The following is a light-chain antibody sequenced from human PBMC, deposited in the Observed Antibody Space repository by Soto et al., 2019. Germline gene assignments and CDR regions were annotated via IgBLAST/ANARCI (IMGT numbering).Light chain of an antibody. CDR1: QSISNW. CDR2: KES. CDR3: QQYNSYPWT. J-gene: IGKJ1*01. Sequence: DIQLTQSPSTLSASVGRRVTITCRASQSISNWLAWYQQKTGQAPKILIYKESNLESGVPSRFGGSGSGTEFTLTISSLQPDDFATYYCQQYNSYPWTFGQGTKVDIK. V-gene: IGKV1-5*03.